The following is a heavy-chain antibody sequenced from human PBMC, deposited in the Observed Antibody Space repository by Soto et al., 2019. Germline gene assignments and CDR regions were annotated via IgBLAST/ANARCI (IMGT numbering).Heavy chain of an antibody. V-gene: IGHV1-8*01. CDR2: MNPNSGNT. CDR3: AGEKSYGYADY. Sequence: QLQLVQSGAEVKKPGASVQVSCKASGYTFTSYDINWVRQATRQGLEWMGWMNPNSGNTGYAQKFHGRVTMTRNTSISTAYMELSILRSEDTAVYYCAGEKSYGYADYWRQGTLVTVAS. CDR1: GYTFTSYD. D-gene: IGHD5-18*01. J-gene: IGHJ4*02.